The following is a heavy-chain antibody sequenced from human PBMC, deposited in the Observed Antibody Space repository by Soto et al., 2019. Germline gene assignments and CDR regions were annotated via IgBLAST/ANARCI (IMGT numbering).Heavy chain of an antibody. D-gene: IGHD1-26*01. J-gene: IGHJ4*02. Sequence: GGSLRLSCAASGFTFDSYSITWVRQAPWKGLEWVSTISGSGVNTYYADSVKGRFTVSRDNPKTTVYLQMNSLRAEDTAVYYCAKDLNGYSGSYSFPFLDSWGQRALVPVSP. CDR2: ISGSGVNT. CDR3: AKDLNGYSGSYSFPFLDS. CDR1: GFTFDSYS. V-gene: IGHV3-23*01.